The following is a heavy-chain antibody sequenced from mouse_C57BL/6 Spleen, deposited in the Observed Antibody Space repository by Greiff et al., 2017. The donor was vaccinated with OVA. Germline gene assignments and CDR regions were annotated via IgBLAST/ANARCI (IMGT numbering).Heavy chain of an antibody. V-gene: IGHV1-64*01. J-gene: IGHJ3*01. CDR2: IHPNSGST. CDR1: GYTFTSYW. Sequence: QVQLQQPGAELVKPGASVKLSCKASGYTFTSYWMHWVKQRPGQGLEWIGMIHPNSGSTNYNEKFKSKATLTVDKSSSTAYMQLSSLTSEDSAVYYCAREGDDRRVWFAYWGQGTLVTVSA. CDR3: AREGDDRRVWFAY. D-gene: IGHD2-12*01.